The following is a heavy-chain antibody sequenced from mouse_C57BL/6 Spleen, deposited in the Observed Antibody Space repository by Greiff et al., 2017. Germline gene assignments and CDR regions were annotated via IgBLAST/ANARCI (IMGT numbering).Heavy chain of an antibody. CDR1: GYSFTDYN. V-gene: IGHV1-39*01. J-gene: IGHJ2*01. CDR3: ARREIYYGNYVGYFDY. CDR2: INPNYGTT. Sequence: VQLKESGPELVKPGASVKISCKASGYSFTDYNMNWVKQSNGKSLEWIGVINPNYGTTSYNQKFKGKATLTVDQSSITAYMQLNSLTSEDSAVYYCARREIYYGNYVGYFDYWGQGTTLTVSS. D-gene: IGHD2-1*01.